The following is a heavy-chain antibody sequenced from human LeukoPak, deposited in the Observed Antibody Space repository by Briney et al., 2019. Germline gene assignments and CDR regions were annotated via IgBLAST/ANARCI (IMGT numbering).Heavy chain of an antibody. D-gene: IGHD1-26*01. CDR1: GYTFTGYY. J-gene: IGHJ4*01. Sequence: GASVKVSCKASGYTFTGYYMYWVRQAPGQGLEWMGWINPNSGGTNYAQKFQGRVTMTRDTSISTAYMELSRLRSDDTAVYYCAAQRYSGSFLFDCWGQGTLVTVSS. CDR3: AAQRYSGSFLFDC. V-gene: IGHV1-2*02. CDR2: INPNSGGT.